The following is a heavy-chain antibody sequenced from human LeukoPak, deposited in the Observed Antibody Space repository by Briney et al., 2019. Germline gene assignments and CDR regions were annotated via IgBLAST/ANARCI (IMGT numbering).Heavy chain of an antibody. CDR1: GYTFTTYY. J-gene: IGHJ4*02. CDR2: INPSGGST. Sequence: ASVKVSCKASGYTFTTYYIHWVRQAPGQGLEWMGLINPSGGSTSYAQKFQGRLTMTRDTSTSTVYMELRSLRSEDTAVYYCAREKDSSGYCYFVYWGQGTLVTVSS. CDR3: AREKDSSGYCYFVY. D-gene: IGHD3-22*01. V-gene: IGHV1-46*01.